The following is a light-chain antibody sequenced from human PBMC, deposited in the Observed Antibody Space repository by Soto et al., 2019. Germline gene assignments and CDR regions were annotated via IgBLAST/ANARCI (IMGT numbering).Light chain of an antibody. CDR3: QQSYSTLPGVYT. CDR1: QSISSY. CDR2: AAS. Sequence: DIQMTQSPSSLSASVGDRVTITCRASQSISSYLNWYQQKPGKAPKLLIYAASSLQSGVPSRFSGSGSGTDFTLTISSLQPEDFATYYCQQSYSTLPGVYTFGQGTKLEIK. J-gene: IGKJ2*01. V-gene: IGKV1-39*01.